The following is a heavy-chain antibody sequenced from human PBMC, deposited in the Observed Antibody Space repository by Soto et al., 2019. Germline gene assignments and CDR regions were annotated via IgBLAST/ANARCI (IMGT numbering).Heavy chain of an antibody. V-gene: IGHV1-24*01. CDR3: ATTIVVVPAATLDYGMDV. J-gene: IGHJ6*02. CDR2: FDPEDGET. CDR1: GYTLTELS. Sequence: QVQLVQSGAEVKKPGASVKVSCKVSGYTLTELSMHWVRQAPGKGLEWMGGFDPEDGETIYAQKFQGRVTMTEDTSTDTAYMELSSLRSEDTAVYFCATTIVVVPAATLDYGMDVWGQGTTVTDSS. D-gene: IGHD2-2*01.